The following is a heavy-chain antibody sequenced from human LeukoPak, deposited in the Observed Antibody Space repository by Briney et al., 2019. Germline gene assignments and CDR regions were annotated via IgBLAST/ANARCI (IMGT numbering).Heavy chain of an antibody. CDR2: INHSGST. CDR1: GGSFSGYY. CDR3: ARDAYCGGDCYLFDY. V-gene: IGHV4-34*01. D-gene: IGHD2-21*02. J-gene: IGHJ4*02. Sequence: PSETLSLTCAVYGGSFSGYYWSWIRQPPGKGLEWIGEINHSGSTNYNPSLKSRVTISVDTSKNQFSLKLSSVTAADTAVYYCARDAYCGGDCYLFDYWGQGTLVTVSS.